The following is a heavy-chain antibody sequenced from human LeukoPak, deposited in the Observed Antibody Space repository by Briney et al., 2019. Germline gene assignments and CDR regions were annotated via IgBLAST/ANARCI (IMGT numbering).Heavy chain of an antibody. CDR3: ARIMVRGVIMPFGY. D-gene: IGHD3-10*01. CDR1: GYTFTGYY. V-gene: IGHV1-2*02. CDR2: INPNSGGA. J-gene: IGHJ4*02. Sequence: ASVKVSCKASGYTFTGYYMHWVRQAPGQGLEWMGWINPNSGGANSAQKLQGRVTMTRDTSISTAYMELSRLRSDDTAVYYCARIMVRGVIMPFGYWGQGTLVTVSS.